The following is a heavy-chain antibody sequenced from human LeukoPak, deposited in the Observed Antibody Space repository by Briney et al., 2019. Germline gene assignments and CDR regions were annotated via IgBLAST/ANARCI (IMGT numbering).Heavy chain of an antibody. J-gene: IGHJ4*02. V-gene: IGHV4-34*01. D-gene: IGHD6-19*01. Sequence: SETLSLTCAVYGGSFSGYYWSWIRQPPGKGLEWIGEINHSGSTNYNPSLKSRVTISVDTSKNQFSLKLSSVTAADTAVYYCARGGIAVAGTFDYWGQGTLVTVSS. CDR2: INHSGST. CDR3: ARGGIAVAGTFDY. CDR1: GGSFSGYY.